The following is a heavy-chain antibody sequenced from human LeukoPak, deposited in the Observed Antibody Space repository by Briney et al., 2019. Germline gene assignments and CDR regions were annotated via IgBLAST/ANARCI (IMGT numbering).Heavy chain of an antibody. CDR2: IHCTGNT. V-gene: IGHV4-59*01. CDR1: GGSTSSYY. Sequence: SETLSLTCSISGGSTSSYYWSVIRQSPEKGLEWIGYIHCTGNTNYNPSLKSQVTILLDASKNQFSLNLYSVTAADTAVYYCAGSPNPYYFDFWGQGSLVTVSS. CDR3: AGSPNPYYFDF. D-gene: IGHD6-19*01. J-gene: IGHJ4*02.